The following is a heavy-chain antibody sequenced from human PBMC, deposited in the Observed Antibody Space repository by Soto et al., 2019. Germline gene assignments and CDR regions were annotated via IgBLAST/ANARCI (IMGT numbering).Heavy chain of an antibody. J-gene: IGHJ4*02. CDR3: AADNGDNWNSKAPKTFDY. CDR2: IVVGSGNT. V-gene: IGHV1-58*01. Sequence: VSCKASGFTFTSSAVQWVRQARGQRLEGIGWIVVGSGNTNYAQKFQERVTITXDMSTSTDYMELSSLRSEDTAVYYCAADNGDNWNSKAPKTFDYWGQGTLVIVSS. D-gene: IGHD1-7*01. CDR1: GFTFTSSA.